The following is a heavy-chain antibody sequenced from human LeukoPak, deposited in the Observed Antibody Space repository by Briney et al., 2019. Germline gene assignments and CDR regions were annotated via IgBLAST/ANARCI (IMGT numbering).Heavy chain of an antibody. V-gene: IGHV3-7*03. Sequence: PGGSLRLSCAASGFTFSSYWMSWVCQAPGKGLEWVANIKQDGSEKYYVDSVKGRFTISRDNAKNSLYLQMNSLRAEDTALYYCARDQAGYCSGGSCYAHWFDPWGQGTLVTVSS. CDR3: ARDQAGYCSGGSCYAHWFDP. CDR2: IKQDGSEK. D-gene: IGHD2-15*01. J-gene: IGHJ5*02. CDR1: GFTFSSYW.